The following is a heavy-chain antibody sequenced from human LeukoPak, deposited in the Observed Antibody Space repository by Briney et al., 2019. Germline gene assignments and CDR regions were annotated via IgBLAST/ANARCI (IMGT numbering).Heavy chain of an antibody. CDR2: IYTSGST. D-gene: IGHD6-19*01. V-gene: IGHV4-61*02. J-gene: IGHJ4*02. CDR1: GGSVSSGTYY. Sequence: SETLSLTCTVSGGSVSSGTYYWSWIRQPAGKGLEWIGRIYTSGSTTYNLSLKSRVTISVDTSKNQFSLKLSSVTPADTAVYYCARGPIAVAGIIIYYFDYWGQGTLVTVSS. CDR3: ARGPIAVAGIIIYYFDY.